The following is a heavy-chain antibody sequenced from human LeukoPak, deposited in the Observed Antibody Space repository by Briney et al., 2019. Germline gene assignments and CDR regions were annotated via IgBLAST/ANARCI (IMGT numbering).Heavy chain of an antibody. CDR3: ARVVNTMIVFDY. V-gene: IGHV4-30-2*01. CDR2: IYHSGST. J-gene: IGHJ4*02. D-gene: IGHD3-22*01. CDR1: GGSISSGGYT. Sequence: SETLSLTCAVSGGSISSGGYTWSWIRQPPGKGLEWIGYIYHSGSTYYNPSLKSRVTISVDRSKNQFSLKPSSVTAADTAVYYCARVVNTMIVFDYWGQGTLVTVSS.